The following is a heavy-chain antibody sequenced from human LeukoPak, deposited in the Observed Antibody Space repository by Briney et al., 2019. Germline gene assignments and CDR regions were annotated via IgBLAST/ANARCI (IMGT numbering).Heavy chain of an antibody. J-gene: IGHJ6*03. CDR1: GGSISSYY. V-gene: IGHV4-4*09. CDR3: ARHRPWGLYYYYMDV. D-gene: IGHD3-16*01. CDR2: IYTSGST. Sequence: SETLSLTCTVSGGSISSYYWSWIRQPPGKGLEWIGYIYTSGSTNYNPSLKSRVTISVDTSKNQFSLKLSSVTAADTAVYYCARHRPWGLYYYYMDVWAKGPRSPSP.